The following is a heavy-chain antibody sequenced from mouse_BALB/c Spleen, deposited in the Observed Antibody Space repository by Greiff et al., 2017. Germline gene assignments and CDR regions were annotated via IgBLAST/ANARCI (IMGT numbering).Heavy chain of an antibody. Sequence: VQLQQSGPGLVAPSQSLSITCTVSGFSLTSYGVHWVRQPPGKGLEWLGVIWAGGSTNYNSALMSRLSISKDNSKSQVFLKMNSLQTDDTAMYYCARTYGNYRFAYWGQGTLVTVSA. V-gene: IGHV2-9*02. CDR1: GFSLTSYG. D-gene: IGHD2-1*01. CDR2: IWAGGST. CDR3: ARTYGNYRFAY. J-gene: IGHJ3*01.